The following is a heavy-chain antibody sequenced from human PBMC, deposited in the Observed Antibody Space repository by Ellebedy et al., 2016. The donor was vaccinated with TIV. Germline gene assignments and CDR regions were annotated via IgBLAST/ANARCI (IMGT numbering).Heavy chain of an antibody. V-gene: IGHV3-64*02. D-gene: IGHD6-19*01. J-gene: IGHJ6*04. Sequence: PGGSLRLSCVASDFTFSSHGMHWVRQAPGKGLEYVSTISVDGRITYYGDSVKGRFTISRDNSKNTVYLQMNSLRAEDTAVYYCARARGWYGSDGMDIWGEGTTVTVSS. CDR1: DFTFSSHG. CDR2: ISVDGRIT. CDR3: ARARGWYGSDGMDI.